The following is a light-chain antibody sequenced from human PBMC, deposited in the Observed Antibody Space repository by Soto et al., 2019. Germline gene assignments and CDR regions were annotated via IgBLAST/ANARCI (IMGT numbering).Light chain of an antibody. CDR2: EVT. V-gene: IGLV2-23*02. CDR1: SSVVGHYNP. CDR3: CSYGGSCAYV. J-gene: IGLJ1*01. Sequence: SALTQPPSPSGAPGQSVTISCTGTSSVVGHYNPVSWYQQHPDKAPTLMIYEVTTRPAGVSNRFSASKSGNTATLTISGLQAEDEADYCCCSYGGSCAYVFGTGTKVTVL.